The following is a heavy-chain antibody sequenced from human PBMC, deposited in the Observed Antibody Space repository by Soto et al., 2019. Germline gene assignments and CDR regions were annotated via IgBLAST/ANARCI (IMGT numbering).Heavy chain of an antibody. CDR2: INPNSGGT. J-gene: IGHJ6*02. CDR3: AGARPRYYGMDV. D-gene: IGHD6-6*01. CDR1: GYTFTGYY. V-gene: IGHV1-2*02. Sequence: ASVKVSCKASGYTFTGYYMHWVRQAPGQGLEWMGWINPNSGGTNYAQKFQGRVTMTRDTSISTAYMELSRLRSDDTAVYYCAGARPRYYGMDVWGQGTPVTVSS.